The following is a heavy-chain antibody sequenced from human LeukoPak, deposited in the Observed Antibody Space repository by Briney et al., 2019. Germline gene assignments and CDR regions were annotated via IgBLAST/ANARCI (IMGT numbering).Heavy chain of an antibody. CDR3: AKDGYAYY. CDR2: ISGSGSST. V-gene: IGHV3-23*01. J-gene: IGHJ4*02. CDR1: GFAFNTYS. Sequence: GGSLRLSCAAPGFAFNTYSMNWVRQAPGKGLEWVSAISGSGSSTYYADSVKGRFTISRDNSKNTLYLQMNSLRAEDTAVYYCAKDGYAYYWGQGTLVTASS. D-gene: IGHD3-16*01.